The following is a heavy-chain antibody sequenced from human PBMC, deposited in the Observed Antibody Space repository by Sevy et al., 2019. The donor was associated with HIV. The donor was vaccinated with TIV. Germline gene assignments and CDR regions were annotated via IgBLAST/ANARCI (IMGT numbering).Heavy chain of an antibody. D-gene: IGHD7-27*01. J-gene: IGHJ3*02. CDR2: IYTSGST. Sequence: SETLSLTCTVSGGSISSYYWSWIRQPAGKGLEWIGRIYTSGSTNYNPSLKSRVTMSVDTSKNQFSLKLSSVTAADTAVYYCARERVDNWGSEGFAFDIWGQGTMVTVSS. CDR3: ARERVDNWGSEGFAFDI. CDR1: GGSISSYY. V-gene: IGHV4-4*07.